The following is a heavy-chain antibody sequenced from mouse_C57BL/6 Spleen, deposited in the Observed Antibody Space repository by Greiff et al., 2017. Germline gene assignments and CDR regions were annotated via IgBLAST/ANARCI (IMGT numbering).Heavy chain of an antibody. V-gene: IGHV1-39*01. CDR1: GYSFTDYN. J-gene: IGHJ1*03. D-gene: IGHD1-1*01. CDR3: ARSDYYGRGGYFDV. Sequence: QLQESGPELVKPGASVKISCKASGYSFTDYNMNWVKQSNGKSLEWIGVINPNYGTTSYNQKFKGKATLTVDQSSSTAYMQLNSLTSEDSAVYYCARSDYYGRGGYFDVWGTGTTGTVSS. CDR2: INPNYGTT.